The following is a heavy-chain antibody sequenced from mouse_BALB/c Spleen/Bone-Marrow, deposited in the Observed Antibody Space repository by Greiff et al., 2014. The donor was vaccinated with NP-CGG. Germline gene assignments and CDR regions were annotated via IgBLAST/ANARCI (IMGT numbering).Heavy chain of an antibody. CDR3: ARSSYFDY. J-gene: IGHJ2*01. Sequence: EVQLQQSGPELVKSGTSVKISCKASGYTFTDYNMHCVKQSHGKSLEWIGYIYPFNGGTDYNQKFKSKATMTVDKSSSTEYMELRNLTSEDFAVYYCARSSYFDYWGQGTTLTVSS. V-gene: IGHV1S29*02. CDR2: IYPFNGGT. CDR1: GYTFTDYN. D-gene: IGHD1-1*01.